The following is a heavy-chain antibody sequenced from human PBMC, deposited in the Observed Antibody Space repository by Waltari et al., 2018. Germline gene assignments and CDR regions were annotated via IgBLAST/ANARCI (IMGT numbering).Heavy chain of an antibody. J-gene: IGHJ4*02. D-gene: IGHD3-10*01. CDR1: GFTFDDYA. CDR2: ISWNSGSI. Sequence: EVQLVESGGGLVQPGRSLRLSCAASGFTFDDYAMTWVRPAPGKGLEWVSGISWNSGSIGYADSVKGRFTISRDNAKNSLYLQMNSLRAEDTALYYCAKDLDYGSGSSFDYWGQGTLVTVSS. V-gene: IGHV3-9*01. CDR3: AKDLDYGSGSSFDY.